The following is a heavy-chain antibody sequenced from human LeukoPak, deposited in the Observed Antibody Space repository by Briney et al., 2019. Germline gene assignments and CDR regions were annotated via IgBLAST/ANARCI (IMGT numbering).Heavy chain of an antibody. CDR1: GFPFSYW. CDR2: IKHDGSEK. V-gene: IGHV3-7*01. J-gene: IGHJ4*02. D-gene: IGHD2-21*01. CDR3: ARNRRCCGEDY. Sequence: GGSLRLSCAASGFPFSYWMTWVRQAPGKGLEWVANIKHDGSEKNYVDSVKGRLTISRDNAKNSLYLQMNSLRAEDTVVYYCARNRRCCGEDYWGQGTQVTVSS.